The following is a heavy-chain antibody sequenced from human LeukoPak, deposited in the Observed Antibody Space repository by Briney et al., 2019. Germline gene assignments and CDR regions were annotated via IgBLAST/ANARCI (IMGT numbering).Heavy chain of an antibody. CDR3: AKDRETTLDY. V-gene: IGHV3-30*02. CDR2: IRYDGNNK. Sequence: GGSLRLSCAASGFPFSDYVMHWVRQAPGKGLEWVAVIRYDGNNKYYADSVKGRFTISRDNSKNMLYLQMNSLGTEDTAVYYCAKDRETTLDYWGQGTLVTVSS. CDR1: GFPFSDYV. D-gene: IGHD4-11*01. J-gene: IGHJ4*02.